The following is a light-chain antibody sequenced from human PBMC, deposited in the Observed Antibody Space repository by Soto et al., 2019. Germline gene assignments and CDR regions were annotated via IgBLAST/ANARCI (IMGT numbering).Light chain of an antibody. V-gene: IGKV1-5*03. CDR1: QSISNW. J-gene: IGKJ5*01. CDR2: KAS. CDR3: HHYNTYPIT. Sequence: DIQMTQSPSTLSASVGDRVTITCRASQSISNWLAWYQQKPGKAPNRLIYKASTLQSGVPSRFSGSGSGTEFTLTISSLQPDDFATYYCHHYNTYPITFGQGTRLEIK.